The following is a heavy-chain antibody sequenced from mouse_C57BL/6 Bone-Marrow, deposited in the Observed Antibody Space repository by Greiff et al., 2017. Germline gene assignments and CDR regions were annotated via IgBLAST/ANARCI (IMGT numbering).Heavy chain of an antibody. Sequence: VQLQQSGPGLVQPSQSLSITCTVSGFSLTSYGVHWVRQSPGKGLEWLGVIWSGGSTDYNAAFISRLSISKDNSTSQVFFKMNSLQADDTAIYYCARNSDYYGSAWFAYWGQGTLVTVSA. J-gene: IGHJ3*01. V-gene: IGHV2-2*01. CDR1: GFSLTSYG. CDR3: ARNSDYYGSAWFAY. CDR2: IWSGGST. D-gene: IGHD1-1*01.